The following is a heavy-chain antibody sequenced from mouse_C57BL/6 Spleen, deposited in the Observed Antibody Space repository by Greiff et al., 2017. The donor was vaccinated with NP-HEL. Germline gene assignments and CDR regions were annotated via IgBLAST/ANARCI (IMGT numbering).Heavy chain of an antibody. Sequence: QVQLQQSGAELVKPGASVKISCKASGYAFSSYWMNWVKQRPGKGLEWIGQIYPGDGDTNYNGKFKGKATLTADKSSSIAYMQLSSLTSEDSAVYFCARWDGYYVRDYWGQGTTLTVSS. CDR2: IYPGDGDT. D-gene: IGHD2-3*01. J-gene: IGHJ2*01. CDR1: GYAFSSYW. V-gene: IGHV1-80*01. CDR3: ARWDGYYVRDY.